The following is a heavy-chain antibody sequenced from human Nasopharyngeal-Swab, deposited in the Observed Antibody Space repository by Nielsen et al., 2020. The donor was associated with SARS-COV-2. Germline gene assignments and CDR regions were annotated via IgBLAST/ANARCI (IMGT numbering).Heavy chain of an antibody. CDR3: AKDILPGRYDRTYDAFDI. CDR1: GFTFSSYA. CDR2: ISYDGSNK. V-gene: IGHV3-30-3*01. Sequence: GGSLRLSCAASGFTFSSYAVHWVRQAPGKGLEWVAVISYDGSNKYYADSVKGRFTISRDNSKNTLYLQMNSLRAEDTAVYYCAKDILPGRYDRTYDAFDIWGQGTMVTVSS. D-gene: IGHD3-22*01. J-gene: IGHJ3*02.